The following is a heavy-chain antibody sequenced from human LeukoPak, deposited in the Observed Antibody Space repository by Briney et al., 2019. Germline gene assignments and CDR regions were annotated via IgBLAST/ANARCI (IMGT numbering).Heavy chain of an antibody. CDR3: ASPLGGDGYNFGY. D-gene: IGHD5-24*01. J-gene: IGHJ4*02. CDR2: IYPDDSET. Sequence: GESLKISCKASGYTFTSYWIGWVRQMPGKGLEWMGIIYPDDSETKYSPSFQGQVTISADKSVTTAYLQWSSLKASDTAMYYCASPLGGDGYNFGYWRQGTLVTVSS. V-gene: IGHV5-51*01. CDR1: GYTFTSYW.